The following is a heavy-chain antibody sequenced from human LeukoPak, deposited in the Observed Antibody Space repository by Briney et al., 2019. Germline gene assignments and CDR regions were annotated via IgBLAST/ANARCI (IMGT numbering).Heavy chain of an antibody. Sequence: PGGSLRLSCAASGFTFSSYAMSWIRQAPGKGLEWVSAISGSGGSTYYADSVKGRFTISRDNSKNTLYLQMNSLRAEDTAVYYCAKVHLVVPTAMYGGFYFDYWGQGTLVTVSS. CDR2: ISGSGGST. CDR1: GFTFSSYA. D-gene: IGHD2-2*01. V-gene: IGHV3-23*01. J-gene: IGHJ4*02. CDR3: AKVHLVVPTAMYGGFYFDY.